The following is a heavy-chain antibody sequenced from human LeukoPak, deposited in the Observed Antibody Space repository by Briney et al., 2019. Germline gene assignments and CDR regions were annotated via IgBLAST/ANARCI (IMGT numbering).Heavy chain of an antibody. CDR1: GGTFSSYA. J-gene: IGHJ4*02. CDR3: ARAEYCTNGVCYGKYDY. V-gene: IGHV1-69*06. D-gene: IGHD2-8*01. Sequence: SVKVSCKASGGTFSSYAISWVRQAPGQGLEWMGGIIPIFGTANYAQKFQGRVTITADKSTSTAYMELSSLRSEDTAVYYCARAEYCTNGVCYGKYDYWGQGTLVTVSS. CDR2: IIPIFGTA.